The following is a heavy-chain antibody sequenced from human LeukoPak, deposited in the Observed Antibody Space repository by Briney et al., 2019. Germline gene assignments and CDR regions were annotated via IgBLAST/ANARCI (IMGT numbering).Heavy chain of an antibody. CDR3: ARDNGEEEYYYDKPLAFDI. Sequence: PSETLSLTCTVSGGSISSSSDYWGWIRQPPGKGLEWIGCIYYSGSTYYNPSLKSRVTISVDTSKNQFSLKLSSVTAADTAVYYCARDNGEEEYYYDKPLAFDIWGQGTMVTVSS. V-gene: IGHV4-39*07. D-gene: IGHD3-22*01. CDR2: IYYSGST. CDR1: GGSISSSSDY. J-gene: IGHJ3*02.